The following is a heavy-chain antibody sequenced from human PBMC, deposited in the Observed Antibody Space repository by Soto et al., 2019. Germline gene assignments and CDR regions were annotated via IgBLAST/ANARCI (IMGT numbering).Heavy chain of an antibody. J-gene: IGHJ4*02. V-gene: IGHV3-15*01. Sequence: GGSLRLSCAASGFTFSNAWMSWVRQAPGKGLEWVGRSKSKTDGGTTDYAAPVKGRFTISRDDSKNTLYLQMNSLKTEDTAVYYCWMGAQFWGQGTLVTVSS. CDR3: WMGAQF. D-gene: IGHD1-26*01. CDR2: SKSKTDGGTT. CDR1: GFTFSNAW.